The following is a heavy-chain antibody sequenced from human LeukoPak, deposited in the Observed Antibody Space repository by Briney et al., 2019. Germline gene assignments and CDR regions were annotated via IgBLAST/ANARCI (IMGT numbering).Heavy chain of an antibody. V-gene: IGHV1-8*03. CDR3: ARGTEERTYYYNSYYMDV. CDR1: GYTFSSYD. J-gene: IGHJ6*03. Sequence: GASVKVSCKASGYTFSSYDINWVRQATGQGLEWMGWMNPNSGNTGYAQKFQGRVTITRNTSISAAYMELSSLRSEDTAVYYCARGTEERTYYYNSYYMDVWGKGTTVTVSS. CDR2: MNPNSGNT.